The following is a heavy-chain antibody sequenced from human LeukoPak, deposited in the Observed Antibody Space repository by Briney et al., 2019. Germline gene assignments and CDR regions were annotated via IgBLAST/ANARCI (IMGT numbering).Heavy chain of an antibody. D-gene: IGHD2-2*01. CDR2: ISYDGSNK. CDR3: ARPPLPRYCSSTSCYYFDY. Sequence: GGSLRLSCAASGFTFSSYGMHWVRQAPGKGLEWVAVISYDGSNKYYADSVKGRFTISRDNSKNTLYLQMNSLRAEDTAVYYCARPPLPRYCSSTSCYYFDYWGQGTLVTVSS. CDR1: GFTFSSYG. J-gene: IGHJ4*02. V-gene: IGHV3-30*03.